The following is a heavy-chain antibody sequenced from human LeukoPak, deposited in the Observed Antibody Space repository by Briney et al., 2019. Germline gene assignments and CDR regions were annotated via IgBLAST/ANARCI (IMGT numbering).Heavy chain of an antibody. V-gene: IGHV1-46*01. CDR1: GYTFTSYY. J-gene: IGHJ6*04. CDR3: ARDSYQPLSHYYYGMDV. Sequence: ASVKVSCKAPGYTFTSYYMHWVRQAPGQGLEWMGIINPSGGSTSYAQKFQGRVTMTRDTSTSTVYMELSSLRSEDTAVYYCARDSYQPLSHYYYGMDVWGKGTTVTVSS. CDR2: INPSGGST. D-gene: IGHD2-2*01.